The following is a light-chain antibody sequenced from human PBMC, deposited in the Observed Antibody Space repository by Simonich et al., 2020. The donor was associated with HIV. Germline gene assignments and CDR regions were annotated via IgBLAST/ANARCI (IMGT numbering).Light chain of an antibody. Sequence: DIVMTQSPDSLAVSLGERATINCKSSQSVLHSSNNKNYLVWYQQKPGQPPKLLIYWASTRKSGVPDRFSGSGSGTDFTLTISSLQAEDVAVYYCQQYYSTPRTFGQGTKVEIK. CDR1: QSVLHSSNNKNY. CDR2: WAS. CDR3: QQYYSTPRT. V-gene: IGKV4-1*01. J-gene: IGKJ1*01.